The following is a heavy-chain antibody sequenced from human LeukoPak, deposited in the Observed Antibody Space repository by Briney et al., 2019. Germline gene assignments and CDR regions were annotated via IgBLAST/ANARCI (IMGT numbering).Heavy chain of an antibody. J-gene: IGHJ5*02. CDR3: ARQRRGGFGEGVNRNWFDP. CDR1: GGTFSSYA. V-gene: IGHV1-2*02. CDR2: INPNSGGT. Sequence: GASVKVSCKASGGTFSSYAISWVRQAPGQGLEWMGWINPNSGGTNYAQKFQGRVTMTRDTSISTAYMELSRLRSDDTAVYYCARQRRGGFGEGVNRNWFDPWGQGTLVTVSS. D-gene: IGHD3-10*01.